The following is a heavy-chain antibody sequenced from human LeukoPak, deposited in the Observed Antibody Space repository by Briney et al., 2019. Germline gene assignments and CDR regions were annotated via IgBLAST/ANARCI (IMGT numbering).Heavy chain of an antibody. CDR1: GFTFSSYS. J-gene: IGHJ5*02. V-gene: IGHV3-21*01. Sequence: TAGGSLRLSCAASGFTFSSYSMNWVRQAPGKGLEWVSSISSSSSYIYYADSVKGRFTISRDNAKNSLYLQMNSLRAEDTAVYYCARPLMYYYGSETYFWFDPWGQGTLVTVSS. D-gene: IGHD3-10*01. CDR2: ISSSSSYI. CDR3: ARPLMYYYGSETYFWFDP.